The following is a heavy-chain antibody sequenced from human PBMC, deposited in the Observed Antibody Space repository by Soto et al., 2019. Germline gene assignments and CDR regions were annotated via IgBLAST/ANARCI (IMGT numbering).Heavy chain of an antibody. V-gene: IGHV5-51*01. CDR1: GYSFTSYW. CDR2: IYPGDSDT. J-gene: IGHJ6*03. Sequence: PGESLKISCKGSGYSFTSYWIGWVRQMPGKGLEWMGIIYPGDSDTRYSPSFQGQVTVSADKSISTAYLQWSSLKASDTAMYYCARSSYYDFWSGYPVGYYMDVWGKGTTVTVSS. CDR3: ARSSYYDFWSGYPVGYYMDV. D-gene: IGHD3-3*01.